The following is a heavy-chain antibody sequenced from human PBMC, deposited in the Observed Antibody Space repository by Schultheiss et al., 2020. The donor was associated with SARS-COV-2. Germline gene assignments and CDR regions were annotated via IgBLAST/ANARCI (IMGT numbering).Heavy chain of an antibody. CDR1: GGSFSGYY. J-gene: IGHJ3*02. CDR2: INHSGST. Sequence: SQTLSLTCAVYGGSFSGYYWSWIRQPPGKGLGWIGEINHSGSTNYNPSLKSRVTISVDTSKNQFSLKLSSVTAADTAVYYCARAKDAFDIWGQGTMVTVSS. CDR3: ARAKDAFDI. V-gene: IGHV4-34*01.